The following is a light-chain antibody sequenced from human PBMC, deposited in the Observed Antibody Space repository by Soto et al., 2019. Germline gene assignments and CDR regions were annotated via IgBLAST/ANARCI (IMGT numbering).Light chain of an antibody. Sequence: PGERATLSCTASQSVSNAYVAWYQQKPGQAPRLLISGASFRATGISDRFSGSGSGTRFTLTISRLEPEDFAVYYCKQYDSSPRTFGQGTKVDMK. J-gene: IGKJ1*01. CDR1: QSVSNAY. V-gene: IGKV3-20*01. CDR3: KQYDSSPRT. CDR2: GAS.